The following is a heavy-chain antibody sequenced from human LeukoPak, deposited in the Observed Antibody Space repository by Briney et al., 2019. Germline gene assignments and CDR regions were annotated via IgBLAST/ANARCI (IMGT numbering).Heavy chain of an antibody. CDR2: IYSSGST. Sequence: PSETLSLTCTVSGGSITSRNYYWGWIRQPPGKGLEWIGSIYSSGSTYYNPSLKSRVTISVDTSKNQFSLKLSSVTAADTAVYYCAREGGWSSWSDTYYFDYWGQGTLVTVSS. J-gene: IGHJ4*02. D-gene: IGHD6-13*01. V-gene: IGHV4-39*07. CDR1: GGSITSRNYY. CDR3: AREGGWSSWSDTYYFDY.